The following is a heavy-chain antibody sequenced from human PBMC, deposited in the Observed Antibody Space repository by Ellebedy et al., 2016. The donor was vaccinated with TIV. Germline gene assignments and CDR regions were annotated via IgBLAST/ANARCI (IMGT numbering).Heavy chain of an antibody. CDR2: IRQEGDEI. CDR1: GFNFRSYW. Sequence: GGSLRLSCAASGFNFRSYWMTWVRQAPGKGLEWVAKIRQEGDEIYYVESVKGRFTISRDNAKNSLFLQMNSLRVEDTDLYYCAKRASYGDYAVQVNPWFDPWGQGTLVTVSS. J-gene: IGHJ5*02. D-gene: IGHD4-17*01. CDR3: AKRASYGDYAVQVNPWFDP. V-gene: IGHV3-7*01.